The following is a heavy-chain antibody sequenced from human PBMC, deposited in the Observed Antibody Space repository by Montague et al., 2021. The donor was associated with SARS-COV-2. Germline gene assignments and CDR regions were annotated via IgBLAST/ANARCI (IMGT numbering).Heavy chain of an antibody. V-gene: IGHV4-59*01. J-gene: IGHJ5*02. Sequence: SETLSLTCTVSGGSISSYYCCWIRQPPGKGLEWIGYIYYSGSTNXNPSLKSRVTISVDTSKNQFSLKLSSVTAADTAVYYCARASLGYCSGGRCYVGFDPWGQGTLVTVSS. CDR3: ARASLGYCSGGRCYVGFDP. CDR2: IYYSGST. CDR1: GGSISSYY. D-gene: IGHD2-15*01.